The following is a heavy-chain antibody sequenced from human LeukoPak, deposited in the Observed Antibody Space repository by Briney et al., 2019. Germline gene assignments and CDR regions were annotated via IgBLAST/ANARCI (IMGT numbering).Heavy chain of an antibody. Sequence: GGSLRLSCAASGFTFSDYYMSWIRQAPGKGLEWVSYISSSGSTIYYADSVKGRFTISRDNAKNSLYLQMNSLRAEDTAVYYCASHDPYSSSWYTAFDIWGQGTMVTVSS. CDR3: ASHDPYSSSWYTAFDI. J-gene: IGHJ3*02. CDR1: GFTFSDYY. D-gene: IGHD6-13*01. CDR2: ISSSGSTI. V-gene: IGHV3-11*01.